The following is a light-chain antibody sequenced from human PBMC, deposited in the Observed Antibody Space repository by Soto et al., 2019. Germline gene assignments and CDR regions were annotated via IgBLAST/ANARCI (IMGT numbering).Light chain of an antibody. Sequence: QSALTQPASVSGSPGQSITISCTETSSDVGGYNYVSWYQQHPGKAPKLMIYDVSNRPSGVSNRFSGSKSGNTASLTISGLQAEDEADYYCSSYTSSSTSYVFGTGTKVTVL. CDR1: SSDVGGYNY. CDR3: SSYTSSSTSYV. V-gene: IGLV2-14*01. J-gene: IGLJ1*01. CDR2: DVS.